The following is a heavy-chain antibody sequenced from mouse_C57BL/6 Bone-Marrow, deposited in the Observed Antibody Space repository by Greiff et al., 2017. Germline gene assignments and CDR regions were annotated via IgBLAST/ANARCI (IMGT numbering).Heavy chain of an antibody. CDR2: IYPGSGST. D-gene: IGHD1-1*01. Sequence: QVQLQQPGAELVRPGASVKLSCKASGYTFTDYYINWVKQRPGQGLEWIGRIYPGSGSTYSNEKFKGKATLTADKSSSTAYMQVSRLTSEDSAVYFGVRDCDYDSGYWGYFDVWGTGTTVTVSS. J-gene: IGHJ1*03. CDR3: VRDCDYDSGYWGYFDV. CDR1: GYTFTDYY. V-gene: IGHV1-76*01.